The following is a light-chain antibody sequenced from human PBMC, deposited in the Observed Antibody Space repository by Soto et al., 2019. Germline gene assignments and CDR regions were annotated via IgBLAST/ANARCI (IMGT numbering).Light chain of an antibody. CDR3: CSFAGSYSYV. Sequence: QSVLTQPPSASGTPGQRVTISCSGSSSNIGSNTVNWYQQLPGTAPKLIIYDVTERPSGVPDRFSGSKSGNTASLTISGLRAEDEAAYSCCSFAGSYSYVFGSGTKVTVL. CDR1: SSNIGSNT. CDR2: DVT. J-gene: IGLJ1*01. V-gene: IGLV1-44*01.